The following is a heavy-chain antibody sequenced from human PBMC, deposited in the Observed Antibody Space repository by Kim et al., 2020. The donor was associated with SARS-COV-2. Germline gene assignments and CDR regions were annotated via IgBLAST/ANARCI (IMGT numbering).Heavy chain of an antibody. CDR3: ARRNDYGAFDY. D-gene: IGHD4-17*01. J-gene: IGHJ4*02. V-gene: IGHV4-59*08. CDR2: T. Sequence: TDYNPSLKSRVTISADTSKNQFSLKLSSVTAAETAVYYCARRNDYGAFDYWGQGTLVTVSS.